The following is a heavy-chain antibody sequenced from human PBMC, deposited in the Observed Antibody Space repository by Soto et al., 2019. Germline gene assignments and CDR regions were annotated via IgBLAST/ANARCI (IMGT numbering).Heavy chain of an antibody. V-gene: IGHV3-33*01. Sequence: QVQLVESGGGVVQPGRSLRLSCAASGFTFSSYGMHWVRQAPGKGLEWVAVIWYDGSNNYYADSVKGRFTISRDNSSNRLYLQMNSLRAEDTAVYYCARDRMGAMAAWYYYYMDVWGKGTTVTVSS. CDR2: IWYDGSNN. CDR1: GFTFSSYG. D-gene: IGHD2-2*01. CDR3: ARDRMGAMAAWYYYYMDV. J-gene: IGHJ6*03.